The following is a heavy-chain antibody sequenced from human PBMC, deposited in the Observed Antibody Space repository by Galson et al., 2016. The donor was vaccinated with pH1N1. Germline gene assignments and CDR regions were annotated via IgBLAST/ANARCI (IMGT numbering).Heavy chain of an antibody. V-gene: IGHV3-74*01. CDR1: GFPFSDYW. CDR3: ARNWWGIDY. D-gene: IGHD2-15*01. J-gene: IGHJ4*02. Sequence: SLRLSCAASGFPFSDYWMHWVRQAPGKGLVWVARIDNDGGGTSHADSVRGRFAISRDNAENMLYLKMNSLRTDGTAVYYCARNWWGIDYWGQGALVTVSS. CDR2: IDNDGGGT.